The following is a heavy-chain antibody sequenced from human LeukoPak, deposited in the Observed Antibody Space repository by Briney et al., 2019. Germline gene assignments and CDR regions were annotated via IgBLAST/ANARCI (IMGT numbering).Heavy chain of an antibody. CDR3: ARGGGYCSSTSCPEFDY. Sequence: GASVKVSCKASGGTFSSYAISWVRQAPGQGLEWMGGINPIFGTANYAQKFQGRVTITADKSTSTAYMELSSLRSEDTAVYYCARGGGYCSSTSCPEFDYWGQGTLVTVSS. D-gene: IGHD2-2*01. V-gene: IGHV1-69*06. J-gene: IGHJ4*02. CDR1: GGTFSSYA. CDR2: INPIFGTA.